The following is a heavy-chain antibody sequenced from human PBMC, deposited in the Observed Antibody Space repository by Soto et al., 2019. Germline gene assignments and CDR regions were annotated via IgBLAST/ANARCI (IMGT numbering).Heavy chain of an antibody. Sequence: SVKVSCKASGYTFTGYYMHWVRQAPGQGLEWMGWINPNSGGTNYAQKFQGRVTMTRDTSISTAYMELSRLRSDDTAVYYCARALYDYDILTGYSEFDYWGQGTLVTVSS. CDR1: GYTFTGYY. J-gene: IGHJ4*02. CDR2: INPNSGGT. D-gene: IGHD3-9*01. CDR3: ARALYDYDILTGYSEFDY. V-gene: IGHV1-2*02.